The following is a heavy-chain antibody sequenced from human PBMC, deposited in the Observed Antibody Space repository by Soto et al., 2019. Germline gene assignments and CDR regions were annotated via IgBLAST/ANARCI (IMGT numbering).Heavy chain of an antibody. D-gene: IGHD3-3*01. CDR2: INHSGST. Sequence: SETLSLTCAVYGGSFSGYYWSWIRQPPGKGLEWIGEINHSGSTNYNPSLKSRVTISVDTSKNQFSLKLSSVTAADTAVYYCARGGVYYDFWSGYLNWFDPWGQGTLVTVSS. J-gene: IGHJ5*02. V-gene: IGHV4-34*01. CDR3: ARGGVYYDFWSGYLNWFDP. CDR1: GGSFSGYY.